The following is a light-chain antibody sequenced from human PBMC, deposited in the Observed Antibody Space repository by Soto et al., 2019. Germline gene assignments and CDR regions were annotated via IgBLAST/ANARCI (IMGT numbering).Light chain of an antibody. Sequence: EIVMTQSPATLSVSPGEGATLSCRASQSVSSDFAWYQQKPGQAPRLPIYGVSTRATGIPARFSGSGSGTEFTLTISSLQSEDFAVYYCQQYNSYSTFGQGTKLEIK. V-gene: IGKV3-15*01. CDR2: GVS. CDR1: QSVSSD. J-gene: IGKJ2*01. CDR3: QQYNSYST.